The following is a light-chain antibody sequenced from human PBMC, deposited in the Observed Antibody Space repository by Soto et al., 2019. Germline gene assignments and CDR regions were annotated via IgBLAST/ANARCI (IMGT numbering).Light chain of an antibody. J-gene: IGLJ3*02. V-gene: IGLV3-1*01. Sequence: SYELTQPPSVSVSPGQTASITCSGDKLGDKYTCWYQQTPGQSPVVVIYQDNKRPSGIPERFSGSNSGNTATLTISGTQAMDEADYYCQAWDSSTVVFGGGTKVTVL. CDR3: QAWDSSTVV. CDR1: KLGDKY. CDR2: QDN.